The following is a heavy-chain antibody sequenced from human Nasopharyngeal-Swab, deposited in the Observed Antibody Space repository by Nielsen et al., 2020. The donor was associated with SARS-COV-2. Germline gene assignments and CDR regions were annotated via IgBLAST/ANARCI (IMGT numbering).Heavy chain of an antibody. CDR3: ARGGAGVVPSPVLGLGPYYSYYYMDV. Sequence: WIRQPPGTGLEWIGEVSQGGGTNYNPSLKNRVTISVATSKNQFSLKLSSVTAAETAVYYCARGGAGVVPSPVLGLGPYYSYYYMDVWGKGTTVTVSS. V-gene: IGHV4-34*01. CDR2: VSQGGGT. J-gene: IGHJ6*03. D-gene: IGHD2-2*01.